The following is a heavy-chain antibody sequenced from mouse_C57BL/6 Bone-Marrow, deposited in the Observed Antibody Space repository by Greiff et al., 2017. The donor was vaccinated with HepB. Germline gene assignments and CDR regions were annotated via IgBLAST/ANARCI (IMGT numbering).Heavy chain of an antibody. J-gene: IGHJ2*01. CDR1: GYTFTSYT. Sequence: VQLQQSGAELARPGASVKMSCKASGYTFTSYTMHWVKQRPGQGLEWNGYINPSSGYTKYNQKFKDKATFTADKSSSTAYMQLSSLTSEDSAVYYCARRDYYGSSYDFDYWGQGTTLTVSS. V-gene: IGHV1-4*01. CDR2: INPSSGYT. D-gene: IGHD1-1*01. CDR3: ARRDYYGSSYDFDY.